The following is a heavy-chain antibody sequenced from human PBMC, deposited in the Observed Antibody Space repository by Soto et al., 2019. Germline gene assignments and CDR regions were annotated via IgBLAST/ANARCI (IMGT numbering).Heavy chain of an antibody. CDR2: ISGAAGST. Sequence: EVQLLESGGGLVQPGGSLRLSCAASGFTFSSYAMSWVRQAPGKGLEWGSAISGAAGSTYYADSVKGRFTVSSDHSENTLYLQMNSLRAEDTAAYYCANNYHSSSAPSLDCWGQGNLGTVSS. J-gene: IGHJ4*02. V-gene: IGHV3-23*01. D-gene: IGHD3-22*01. CDR3: ANNYHSSSAPSLDC. CDR1: GFTFSSYA.